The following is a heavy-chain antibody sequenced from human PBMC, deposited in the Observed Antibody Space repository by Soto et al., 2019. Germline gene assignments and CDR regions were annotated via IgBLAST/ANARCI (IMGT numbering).Heavy chain of an antibody. CDR1: GGTFSSYA. CDR3: ARGSRYQLLSFYYYGMDV. D-gene: IGHD2-2*01. Sequence: QVQLVQSGAEVKKPGSSVKVSCKASGGTFSSYAISWVRQAPGQGLEWMGGIIPIFGTANYAQKFQGIVTITADESTSTAYMELSSLRSEYTAVYYCARGSRYQLLSFYYYGMDVLGQGTTVTVSS. J-gene: IGHJ6*02. V-gene: IGHV1-69*12. CDR2: IIPIFGTA.